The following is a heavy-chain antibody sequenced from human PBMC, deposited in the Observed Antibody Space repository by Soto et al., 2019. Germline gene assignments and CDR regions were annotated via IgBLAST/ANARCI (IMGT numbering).Heavy chain of an antibody. Sequence: ASVKVSCKASGGTFSSYTISWVRQAPGQGLEWMGRIIPILGIANYAQKFQGRVTITADKSTSTAYMELSSLRSEDTAVYYCARSDTMGRGVIFYYMDVWGKGTTVTVSS. CDR3: ARSDTMGRGVIFYYMDV. V-gene: IGHV1-69*02. CDR2: IIPILGIA. CDR1: GGTFSSYT. D-gene: IGHD3-10*01. J-gene: IGHJ6*03.